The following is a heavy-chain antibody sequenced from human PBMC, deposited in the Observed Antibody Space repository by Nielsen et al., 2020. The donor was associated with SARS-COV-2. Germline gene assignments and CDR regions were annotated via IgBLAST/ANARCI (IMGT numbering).Heavy chain of an antibody. J-gene: IGHJ4*02. CDR1: GGSISSYY. CDR3: ASDYGGNGGFDY. Sequence: SETLSLTCTVSGGSISSYYWSWIRQPPGKGLEWIGYIYYSGSTNYNPSLKSRVTISVYTSKNQFSLKLRSVTAADTAVYYCASDYGGNGGFDYRGQGTLVTVSS. D-gene: IGHD4-23*01. V-gene: IGHV4-59*01. CDR2: IYYSGST.